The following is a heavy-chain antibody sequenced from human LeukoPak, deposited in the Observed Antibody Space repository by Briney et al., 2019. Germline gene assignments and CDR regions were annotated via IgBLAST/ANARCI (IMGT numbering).Heavy chain of an antibody. D-gene: IGHD6-19*01. Sequence: GGSLRLSCAASGFTFSSYAMSWVRQAPGKGLEWVSAISGSGGSTYYADSVKGRFTISRDNSKNSLYLQMNSLRAEDTALYYCAKGDTIAVAGIGGFDYWGQGTLVTVSS. J-gene: IGHJ4*02. V-gene: IGHV3-23*01. CDR1: GFTFSSYA. CDR2: ISGSGGST. CDR3: AKGDTIAVAGIGGFDY.